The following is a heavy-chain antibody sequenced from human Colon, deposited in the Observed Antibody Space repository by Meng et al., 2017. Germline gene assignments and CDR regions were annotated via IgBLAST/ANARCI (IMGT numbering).Heavy chain of an antibody. CDR1: GGSISSTNW. D-gene: IGHD1-26*01. Sequence: QGQLQQWGAGLLKPSGTLSLTCAVSGGSISSTNWWSWIRQPPGKGLEWIGEISQSGSSNYNPSLKSRVTMSLDKSKNHFFLNLSSVSAADTAVYYCAREDGSIGFTPAGQWGQGTLVTVSS. CDR2: ISQSGSS. J-gene: IGHJ1*01. CDR3: AREDGSIGFTPAGQ. V-gene: IGHV4-4*02.